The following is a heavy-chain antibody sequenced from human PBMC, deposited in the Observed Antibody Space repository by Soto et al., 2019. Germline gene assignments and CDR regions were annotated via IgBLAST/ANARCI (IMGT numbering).Heavy chain of an antibody. CDR2: ISAYNGNT. CDR1: GYTFTSYG. J-gene: IGHJ4*02. CDR3: ARDYIVLIVYAAYFDN. V-gene: IGHV1-18*01. Sequence: ASVKVSCKASGYTFTSYGISWVRQAPGQGLEWMGWISAYNGNTNYAQKLQGRVTMTTDTSTGTAYMELRSLRSDDTAVYYCARDYIVLIVYAAYFDNCRQGTLVNASA. D-gene: IGHD2-8*01.